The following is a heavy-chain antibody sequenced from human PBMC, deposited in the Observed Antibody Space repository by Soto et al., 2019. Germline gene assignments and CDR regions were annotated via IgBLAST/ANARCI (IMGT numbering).Heavy chain of an antibody. Sequence: KTSETLALTCNISVGSISSGGYYWSWIRQHAGKGLEWIGYIYYSGSTNYNPSLKSRVTISVDTSKNQFSLKLSSVTAADTAVYYCARAAGYSSGWYRGYYYYYGTDVWGHGTTVTVSS. J-gene: IGHJ6*02. CDR1: VGSISSGGYY. D-gene: IGHD6-19*01. CDR3: ARAAGYSSGWYRGYYYYYGTDV. CDR2: IYYSGST. V-gene: IGHV4-61*08.